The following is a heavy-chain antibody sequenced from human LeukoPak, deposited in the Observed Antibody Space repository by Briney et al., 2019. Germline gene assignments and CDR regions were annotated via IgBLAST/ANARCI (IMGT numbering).Heavy chain of an antibody. D-gene: IGHD5-12*01. Sequence: PGGSLRLSCAVSGFTFSNYGMSWVRQAPGKGLEWVSSITSSGGSTYYAESVKGRFTISRDSSQKTLHPQMSDLKSDDAAIYYCARGWLVSFDSWGQGTLVAVSS. CDR2: ITSSGGST. CDR3: ARGWLVSFDS. CDR1: GFTFSNYG. V-gene: IGHV3-23*01. J-gene: IGHJ4*02.